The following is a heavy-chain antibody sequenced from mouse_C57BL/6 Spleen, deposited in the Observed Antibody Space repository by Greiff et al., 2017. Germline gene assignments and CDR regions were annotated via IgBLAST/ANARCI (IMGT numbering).Heavy chain of an antibody. CDR2: IDPSDSYN. D-gene: IGHD4-1*01. Sequence: VQLQQPGAELVMPGASVKLSCKASGYTFTSYWMHWVKQRPGPGLEWIGEIDPSDSYNNYNQKFKGKSTLTVDKSASTAYMQVSSLTSEDSAVYYCARPANWDGWYFDVWGTGTTVTVSS. J-gene: IGHJ1*03. CDR3: ARPANWDGWYFDV. V-gene: IGHV1-69*01. CDR1: GYTFTSYW.